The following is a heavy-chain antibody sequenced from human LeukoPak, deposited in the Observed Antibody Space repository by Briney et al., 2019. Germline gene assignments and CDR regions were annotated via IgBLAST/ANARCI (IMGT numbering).Heavy chain of an antibody. CDR3: ARGRGQRGGWVFDY. J-gene: IGHJ4*02. Sequence: ASVKVSCKVSGYTLTELSMHWVRQAPGKGLEWMGGFDPEDGETIYAQKFQGRVTMTEDTSTDTAYMELSSLTSEDTAVYYCARGRGQRGGWVFDYWGQGTLVTVSS. CDR2: FDPEDGET. V-gene: IGHV1-24*01. CDR1: GYTLTELS. D-gene: IGHD6-19*01.